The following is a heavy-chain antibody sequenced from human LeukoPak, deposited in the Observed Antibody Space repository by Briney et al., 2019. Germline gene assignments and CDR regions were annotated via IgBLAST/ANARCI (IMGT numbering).Heavy chain of an antibody. J-gene: IGHJ2*01. CDR1: GFTFNNYA. Sequence: PAGSLRLSCAASGFTFNNYAMTWVRQAPGKGLEWVSTISDSGGSTYYADSVKGRFTISRDNSKSTLYVQMNSLRVEDTAVYYCAKVGPRTYTSGLDWYFDLWGRGTLVTVSS. CDR3: AKVGPRTYTSGLDWYFDL. D-gene: IGHD3-16*01. V-gene: IGHV3-23*01. CDR2: ISDSGGST.